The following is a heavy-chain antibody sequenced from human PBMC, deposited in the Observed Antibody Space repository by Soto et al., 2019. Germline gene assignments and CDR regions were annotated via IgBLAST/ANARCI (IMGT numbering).Heavy chain of an antibody. D-gene: IGHD3-10*01. J-gene: IGHJ5*02. CDR3: SAVRGIGVPPDP. CDR1: GFTTYA. V-gene: IGHV3-23*01. CDR2: FSGTGGAT. Sequence: EVQLLESGGGLVQPGGSLRLSCAASGFTTYAMAWVRQAPGKGLEWVSGFSGTGGATYYADSVKGRFTISRDNSTNTLCTQTLSLRAADTAVDYCSAVRGIGVPPDPWGQGTLVTVSS.